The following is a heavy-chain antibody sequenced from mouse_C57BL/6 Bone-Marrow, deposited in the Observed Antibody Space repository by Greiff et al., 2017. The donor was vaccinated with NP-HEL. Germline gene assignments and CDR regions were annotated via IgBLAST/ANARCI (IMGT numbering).Heavy chain of an antibody. V-gene: IGHV1-80*01. D-gene: IGHD1-1*01. CDR1: GYAFSSYW. Sequence: VKLQESGAELVKPGASVKISCKASGYAFSSYWMNWVKQRPGKGLEWIGQIYPGDGDTNYNGKFKGKATLTADKSSSTAYMQLSSLTSEDSAVYSCARYYGSSYYFDYWGQGTTLTVSS. J-gene: IGHJ2*01. CDR3: ARYYGSSYYFDY. CDR2: IYPGDGDT.